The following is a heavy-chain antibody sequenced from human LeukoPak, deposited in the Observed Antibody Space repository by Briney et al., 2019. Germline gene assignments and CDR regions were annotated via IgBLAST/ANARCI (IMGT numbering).Heavy chain of an antibody. CDR2: ISTSTGDT. V-gene: IGHV1-18*04. CDR1: GYIFTTYN. CDR3: ARAPRNWDFDY. Sequence: ASVKVSCKPSGYIFTTYNLHWVRQAPGQGLEWMGWISTSTGDTDYARNLRGRVTMSTDASTGTAYMELRRLRSDDTAVYYCARAPRNWDFDYWGQGTLVTVSS. D-gene: IGHD7-27*01. J-gene: IGHJ4*02.